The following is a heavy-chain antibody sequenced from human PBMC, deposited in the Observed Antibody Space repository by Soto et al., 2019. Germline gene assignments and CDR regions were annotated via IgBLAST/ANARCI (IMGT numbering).Heavy chain of an antibody. CDR3: ASELAFDP. Sequence: GGSLRLSCAASGFTFSSYSMNWVRQAPGKGLEWVSYISSSSSTIYYADSVKGRFTISRDNAKNSLYLQMNSLGDEDTAVYYCASELAFDPWGQGTLVTVSS. D-gene: IGHD6-13*01. CDR2: ISSSSSTI. J-gene: IGHJ5*02. CDR1: GFTFSSYS. V-gene: IGHV3-48*02.